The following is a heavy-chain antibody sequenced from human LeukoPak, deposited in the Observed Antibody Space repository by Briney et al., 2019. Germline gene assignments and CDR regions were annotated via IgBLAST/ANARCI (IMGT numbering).Heavy chain of an antibody. J-gene: IGHJ4*02. CDR3: VKGGQDRSPTTCYYD. CDR2: ISGSGST. CDR1: GFTFSSYA. D-gene: IGHD2-2*01. V-gene: IGHV3-23*01. Sequence: GGSLRLSCAASGFTFSSYAMSWVRQAPGKGLEWVSAISGSGSTYYADSVKGRFTISRDNSKNTGYLQMNSLRAEDTAVYYCVKGGQDRSPTTCYYDWGQGTLVTVSS.